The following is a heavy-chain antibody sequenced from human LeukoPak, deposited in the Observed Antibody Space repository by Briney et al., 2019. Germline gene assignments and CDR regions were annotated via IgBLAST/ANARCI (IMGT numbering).Heavy chain of an antibody. J-gene: IGHJ4*02. Sequence: PGRSLRLSCAASGFTFSDYYMSWIRQAPGKGLEWVSYMSESGSSIYYAASVKGRFTISRDNVNHSLFLQMNSLRAEDTAVYYCARGKRRFDSWGQGTPVTVSS. CDR1: GFTFSDYY. V-gene: IGHV3-11*01. CDR2: MSESGSSI. CDR3: ARGKRRFDS.